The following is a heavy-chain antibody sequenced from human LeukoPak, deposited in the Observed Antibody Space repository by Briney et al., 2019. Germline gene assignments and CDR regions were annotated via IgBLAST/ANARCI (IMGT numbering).Heavy chain of an antibody. Sequence: ASVKVSCKASGYTFTSYGISWVRQAPGQGLEWMGWIRIDNGNTKYAQKLQGRATMTTDTSTSTAYMELRSLTSDDTAVYYCARDWGYSVDYWGQGTLVTVSS. J-gene: IGHJ4*02. D-gene: IGHD4-11*01. CDR2: IRIDNGNT. CDR3: ARDWGYSVDY. V-gene: IGHV1-18*01. CDR1: GYTFTSYG.